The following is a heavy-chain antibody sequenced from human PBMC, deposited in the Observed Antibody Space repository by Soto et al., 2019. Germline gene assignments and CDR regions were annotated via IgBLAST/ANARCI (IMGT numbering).Heavy chain of an antibody. D-gene: IGHD7-27*01. Sequence: GGSLRLSCSASGFTFGTYTMHWVRQASGRGPECVSTISSHGGRTFYADFVKGRFTMSSDNSKNTLYLQMSSLRLEDTAVYYCVKARATGPKSDFDYWGQGTLVTVSS. CDR2: ISSHGGRT. V-gene: IGHV3-64D*06. CDR1: GFTFGTYT. CDR3: VKARATGPKSDFDY. J-gene: IGHJ4*02.